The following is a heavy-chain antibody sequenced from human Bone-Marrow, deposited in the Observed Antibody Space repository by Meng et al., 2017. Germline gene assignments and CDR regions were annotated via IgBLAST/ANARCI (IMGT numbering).Heavy chain of an antibody. D-gene: IGHD6-25*01. CDR3: ARDEDISAAGKLFGDY. V-gene: IGHV1-2*06. CDR1: GYNFPDYY. Sequence: QVQVVQSGAEVKKPGASVKVSCKPSGYNFPDYYIHWVRRAPGQGLEWMGRINPKSGDTHYAQKFQARVTMTGDTSISTAYMELSGLRPDDTAMYYCARDEDISAAGKLFGDYWGQGTLVTVSS. J-gene: IGHJ4*02. CDR2: INPKSGDT.